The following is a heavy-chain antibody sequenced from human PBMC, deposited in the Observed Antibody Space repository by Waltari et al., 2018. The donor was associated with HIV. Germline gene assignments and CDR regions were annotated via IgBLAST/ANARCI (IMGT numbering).Heavy chain of an antibody. J-gene: IGHJ6*02. CDR2: IGTAGDT. Sequence: EVQLVESGGGLVQPGGSLRLSCEASGFTFSNYDIHWVRHATGKGLEWVSGIGTAGDTYYPGSVKGRFTISRENAKNSLHLQMNSLRAGDTAVYYCVRICKLNCYYYYGMDVWGQGTTVTVSS. CDR3: VRICKLNCYYYYGMDV. D-gene: IGHD1-1*01. V-gene: IGHV3-13*01. CDR1: GFTFSNYD.